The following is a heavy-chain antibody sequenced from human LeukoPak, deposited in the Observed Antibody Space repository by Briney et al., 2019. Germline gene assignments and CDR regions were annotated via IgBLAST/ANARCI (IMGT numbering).Heavy chain of an antibody. CDR3: ARERDYYDSSGYSHY. Sequence: GGSLRLSCATSGFTFSIYGMHWVRQAPGKGLEWVAVIWHDGNKKYYADSVKGRFTISRDNSKNKVYLQGNSLRDEDTAVYYCARERDYYDSSGYSHYWGQGTLVTVSS. D-gene: IGHD3-22*01. CDR2: IWHDGNKK. V-gene: IGHV3-33*01. CDR1: GFTFSIYG. J-gene: IGHJ4*02.